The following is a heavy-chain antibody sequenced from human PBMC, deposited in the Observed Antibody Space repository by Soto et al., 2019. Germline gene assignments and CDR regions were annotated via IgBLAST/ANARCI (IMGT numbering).Heavy chain of an antibody. D-gene: IGHD5-12*01. CDR1: GFTVSSNY. V-gene: IGHV3-11*06. CDR3: ARGVDIVTTSDHFDY. J-gene: IGHJ4*02. Sequence: GGSLRLSCAASGFTVSSNYMSWVRQAPGKGLEWVSHISGSDNYADYADSVKGRFTISRDNAKNSLYLQMNSLRAEDTAVYYCARGVDIVTTSDHFDYWGQGTLVTVSS. CDR2: ISGSDNYA.